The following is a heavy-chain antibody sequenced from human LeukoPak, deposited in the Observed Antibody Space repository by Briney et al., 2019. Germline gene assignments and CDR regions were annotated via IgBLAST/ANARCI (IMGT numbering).Heavy chain of an antibody. V-gene: IGHV3-7*01. CDR1: GFTFSSYW. J-gene: IGHJ6*02. CDR2: IKQDGSEK. Sequence: GGSLRLSCAASGFTFSSYWTSWVRQAPGKGLEWVANIKQDGSEKYYVDSVKGRFTISRDNAKNTLYLQMNSLRAEDTAVYYCARDAVDTANAVWGQGTTVTVSS. CDR3: ARDAVDTANAV. D-gene: IGHD5-18*01.